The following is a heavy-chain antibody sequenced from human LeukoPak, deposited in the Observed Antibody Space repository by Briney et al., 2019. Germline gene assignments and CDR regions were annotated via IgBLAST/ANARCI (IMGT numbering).Heavy chain of an antibody. CDR1: GFTFSSYA. CDR3: AREYSSSWYGGLDY. CDR2: ISYDGSNK. Sequence: PGGSLRLSCAASGFTFSSYAMHWVRQAPGKGLEWVAVISYDGSNKYYADSVKGRFTISRDNSKNTLYLQMNSLRAEDTAVYYCAREYSSSWYGGLDYWGQGTLVTVSS. D-gene: IGHD6-13*01. J-gene: IGHJ4*02. V-gene: IGHV3-30*04.